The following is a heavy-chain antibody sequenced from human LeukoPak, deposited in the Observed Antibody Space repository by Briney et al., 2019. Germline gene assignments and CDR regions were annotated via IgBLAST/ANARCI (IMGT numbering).Heavy chain of an antibody. V-gene: IGHV4-39*01. CDR3: VVGVIITSIDN. CDR2: FHYGSTT. D-gene: IGHD3-16*02. CDR1: GDSILTSDLY. J-gene: IGHJ3*01. Sequence: SETLSLTCSVSGDSILTSDLYWGWIRQPPGKGLEWIGTFHYGSTTYYKSSLKSRVATSVDTSKNYFSLDLTSVTAADTAVYYCVVGVIITSIDNWGQGTMVIVS.